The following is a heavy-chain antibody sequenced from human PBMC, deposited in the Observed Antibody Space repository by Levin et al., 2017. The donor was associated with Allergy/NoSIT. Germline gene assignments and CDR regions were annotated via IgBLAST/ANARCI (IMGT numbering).Heavy chain of an antibody. D-gene: IGHD3-16*02. CDR1: GFTFSSYS. V-gene: IGHV3-21*01. CDR2: ISSTSTYI. J-gene: IGHJ1*01. Sequence: GGSLRLSCAASGFTFSSYSMIWVRQAPGKGLEWVSSISSTSTYIFYADSVKGRFTISRDNAKNSLYLHMNSLRVEDTAVYYCARATAGGIEYFQHWGQGTLVTVSS. CDR3: ARATAGGIEYFQH.